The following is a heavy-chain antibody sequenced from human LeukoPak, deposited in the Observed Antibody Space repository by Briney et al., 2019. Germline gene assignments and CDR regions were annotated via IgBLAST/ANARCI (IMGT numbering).Heavy chain of an antibody. Sequence: GGSLRLSCAASGFTFSSYRMNWVRQAPGKGLEWVSYISSSSSTIYYADSVKGRFTISRDNAKNSLYLQMNSLRAEDTAVYYCAKASAMIVVVSKHFDYWGQGTLVTVSS. CDR1: GFTFSSYR. CDR2: ISSSSSTI. J-gene: IGHJ4*02. V-gene: IGHV3-48*01. D-gene: IGHD3-22*01. CDR3: AKASAMIVVVSKHFDY.